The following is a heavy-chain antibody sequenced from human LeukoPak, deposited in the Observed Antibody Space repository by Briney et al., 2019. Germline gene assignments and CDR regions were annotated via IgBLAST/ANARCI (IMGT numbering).Heavy chain of an antibody. D-gene: IGHD6-13*01. J-gene: IGHJ4*02. CDR3: ARDPFSGGVKQLGGLDY. CDR2: IYSTWSP. Sequence: SETLSLTCTVSGDSISSGTSYCSWIRQPAGTGLELIGRIYSTWSPNYNPSLKNRVTISVDTYKNQFSLKLSSVTAADAAVYYCARDPFSGGVKQLGGLDYWGQGTLVTVSS. CDR1: GDSISSGTSY. V-gene: IGHV4-61*02.